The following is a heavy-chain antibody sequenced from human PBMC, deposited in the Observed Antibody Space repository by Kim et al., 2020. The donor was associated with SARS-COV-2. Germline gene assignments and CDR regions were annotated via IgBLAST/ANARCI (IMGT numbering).Heavy chain of an antibody. CDR2: MNPKSGNT. D-gene: IGHD6-6*01. Sequence: PSVKVSCKASGYTFRSFDINWVRQATGQGLEWMGWMNPKSGNTGYAQRFKGRVTLTKSTSESTAYMELSSLTFEDTAVYYCARGYSSSSQLYFFYMDVWGKGTTVTVS. CDR1: GYTFRSFD. V-gene: IGHV1-8*01. J-gene: IGHJ6*03. CDR3: ARGYSSSSQLYFFYMDV.